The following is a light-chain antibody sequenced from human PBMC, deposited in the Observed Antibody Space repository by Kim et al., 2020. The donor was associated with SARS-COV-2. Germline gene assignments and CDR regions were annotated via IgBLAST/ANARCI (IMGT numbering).Light chain of an antibody. CDR2: GTS. J-gene: IGKJ1*01. V-gene: IGKV3-20*01. Sequence: DIVLTQSPGTLSLYPGEGATLSCRASQTIPSTSLGWYQQKPGQAPRLLIYGTSTRATGIPDRFSGRGSGTDFSLTISRLEADDFAVFYCQHYGSSLWTFGQGTKVEI. CDR3: QHYGSSLWT. CDR1: QTIPSTS.